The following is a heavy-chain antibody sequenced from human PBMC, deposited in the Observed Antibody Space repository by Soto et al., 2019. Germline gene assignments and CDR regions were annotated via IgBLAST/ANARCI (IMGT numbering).Heavy chain of an antibody. V-gene: IGHV3-30-3*01. D-gene: IGHD3-22*01. Sequence: QVQLVESGGGVVQPGRSLRVSCAASGFTFSNYAMHWVRQAPGKGLEWVAVISYDGSNQFYADSVKGRFTISRDSSKSTLYLQMNNLRDEDTAVYYCARDRVYYYDSSGYYNVDYWGQGTLVTVSS. CDR1: GFTFSNYA. CDR3: ARDRVYYYDSSGYYNVDY. CDR2: ISYDGSNQ. J-gene: IGHJ4*02.